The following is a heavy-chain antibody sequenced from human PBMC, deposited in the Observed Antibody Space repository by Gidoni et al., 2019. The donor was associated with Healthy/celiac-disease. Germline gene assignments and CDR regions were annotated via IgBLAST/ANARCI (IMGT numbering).Heavy chain of an antibody. CDR1: GFTFSSYA. CDR2: IGGSGGST. V-gene: IGHV3-23*01. D-gene: IGHD4-17*01. CDR3: ANLATTGRDYFDY. Sequence: EVQLLESGGGLVQPGGSLRLSCAASGFTFSSYAMSWVRQAPGKGLEWVSAIGGSGGSTYYADSVKGRFTISRDNSKNTLYLQMNSLRAEDTAVDYCANLATTGRDYFDYWGQGTLVTVSS. J-gene: IGHJ4*02.